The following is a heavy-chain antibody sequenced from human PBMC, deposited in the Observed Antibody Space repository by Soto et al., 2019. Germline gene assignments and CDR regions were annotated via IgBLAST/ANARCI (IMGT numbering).Heavy chain of an antibody. Sequence: EVQVVESGGGLVQPGGSLRLSCAASGFTFSSYWMHWVRQAPGKGLVWVSRLKSDGNSTSYADSVKGRFTMSRDNAKNMVYLQINSPRVEDTAVYYCLRAPATSDRSFEYWGQGTLVTVSS. CDR3: LRAPATSDRSFEY. V-gene: IGHV3-74*01. CDR1: GFTFSSYW. CDR2: LKSDGNST. J-gene: IGHJ4*02. D-gene: IGHD2-15*01.